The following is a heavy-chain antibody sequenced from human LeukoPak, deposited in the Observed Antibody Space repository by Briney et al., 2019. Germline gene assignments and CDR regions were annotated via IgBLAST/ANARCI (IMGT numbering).Heavy chain of an antibody. CDR1: GFTFSSYS. CDR2: ISSSSSSYI. CDR3: ARDGALWWGAYYDFWSGYAFDY. D-gene: IGHD3-3*01. Sequence: GGSLRLSCAASGFTFSSYSMNWVRQAPGKGLEWVSSISSSSSSYIYYADSVKGRFTISRDNAKNSLYLQMNSLRAEDTAVYYCARDGALWWGAYYDFWSGYAFDYWGQGTLVTVSS. J-gene: IGHJ4*02. V-gene: IGHV3-21*01.